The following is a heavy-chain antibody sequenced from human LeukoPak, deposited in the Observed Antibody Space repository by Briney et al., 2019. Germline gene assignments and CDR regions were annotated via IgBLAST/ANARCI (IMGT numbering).Heavy chain of an antibody. J-gene: IGHJ4*02. CDR1: GDSVTNNF. CDR2: VSHSGKT. Sequence: SETLSLTCTVSGDSVTNNFWNWIRQSPGKGLEWIGFVSHSGKTNSNPALTSRVNISLDTSENRLSLNLSSVTTTDTAVYYCARAGTTLFGVILNFDSWGQGTLVTVSS. D-gene: IGHD3-10*01. V-gene: IGHV4-59*02. CDR3: ARAGTTLFGVILNFDS.